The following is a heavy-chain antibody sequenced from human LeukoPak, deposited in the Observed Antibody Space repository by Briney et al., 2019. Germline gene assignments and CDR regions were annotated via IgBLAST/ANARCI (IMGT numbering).Heavy chain of an antibody. D-gene: IGHD2-15*01. CDR3: ARDLRGRRYYYYGMDA. J-gene: IGHJ6*02. V-gene: IGHV4-59*01. Sequence: PSETLSLTCTVSGGSISSYYWSWIRQPPGKGLEWIGYIYYSGSTNYNPSLKSRVTISVDTSKSQFSLKLSSVTAADTAVYYCARDLRGRRYYYYGMDAWGQGTTVTVSS. CDR1: GGSISSYY. CDR2: IYYSGST.